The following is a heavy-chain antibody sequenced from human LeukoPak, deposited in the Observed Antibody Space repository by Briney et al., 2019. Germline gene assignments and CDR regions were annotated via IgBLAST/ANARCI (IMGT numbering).Heavy chain of an antibody. CDR1: GGSISSYY. V-gene: IGHV4-4*07. CDR3: ARDQPHYDFWSGYSTDYYYMDV. D-gene: IGHD3-3*01. J-gene: IGHJ6*03. Sequence: SETLSLTCTVSGGSISSYYWSWIRQPAGKGLEWIGRIYTSGSTNYNPSLKSRVTMSVDTSKNQFSLKLSSVTAADTAVYYCARDQPHYDFWSGYSTDYYYMDVWGKGTTVTVSS. CDR2: IYTSGST.